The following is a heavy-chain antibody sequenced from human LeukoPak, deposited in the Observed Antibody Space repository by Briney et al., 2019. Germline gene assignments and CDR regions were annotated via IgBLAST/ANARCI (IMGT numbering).Heavy chain of an antibody. Sequence: SETLSLTCAVSDDSFSSRYWTWIRQPPGKGLEWIGYISYIGTTNYNPSLKSRVTISIDTSKNQCSLKLSSVTAADTAAYYCARDLVTVTKGFDIWGQGTMVSVSS. CDR2: ISYIGTT. J-gene: IGHJ3*02. CDR3: ARDLVTVTKGFDI. CDR1: DDSFSSRY. V-gene: IGHV4-59*11. D-gene: IGHD4-17*01.